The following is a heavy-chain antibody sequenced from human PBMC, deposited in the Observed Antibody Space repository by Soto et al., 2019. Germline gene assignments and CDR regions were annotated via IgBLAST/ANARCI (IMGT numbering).Heavy chain of an antibody. CDR2: IYYSGST. CDR3: ATAVARVTTTYYYGMHF. Sequence: SETLSLTCNASGGSISSYYGGWIRQRPGKGLGWIGYIYYSGSTNYNPSVKSRVTISVDTSKNQFSLKLSSMTAADTAGYYCATAVARVTTTYYYGMHFWGQGATVTVS. J-gene: IGHJ6*02. V-gene: IGHV4-59*01. CDR1: GGSISSYY. D-gene: IGHD4-4*01.